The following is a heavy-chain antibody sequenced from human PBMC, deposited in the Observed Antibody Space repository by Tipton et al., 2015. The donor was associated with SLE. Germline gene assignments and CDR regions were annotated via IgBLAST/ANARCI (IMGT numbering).Heavy chain of an antibody. CDR1: GGSFSGYY. D-gene: IGHD3-10*02. J-gene: IGHJ6*03. CDR3: ARGIVFGESSYYYYYYMDV. CDR2: INHSGST. V-gene: IGHV4-34*01. Sequence: TLSLTCAVYGGSFSGYYWSWIRQPPGKGLEWIGEINHSGSTNYNPSLKSRVTISIDTSKNQFSLKLSSVTAADTAVYYCARGIVFGESSYYYYYYMDVWGQGTTVTVSS.